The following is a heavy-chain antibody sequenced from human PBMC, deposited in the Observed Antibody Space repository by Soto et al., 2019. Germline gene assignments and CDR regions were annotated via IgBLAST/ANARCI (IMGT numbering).Heavy chain of an antibody. V-gene: IGHV3-30*18. Sequence: VQLVESGGGVVQPGRSLRLSCAASGFTFSDYAMHWVRQAPGKGLEWVAVVSRDGGNTHYADSVKGRLTISRDSSKNTVSLEMTSLRAEDTAVYYCAKGGRQWLVTSDFNYWGQGALVTVSS. CDR1: GFTFSDYA. CDR2: VSRDGGNT. CDR3: AKGGRQWLVTSDFNY. D-gene: IGHD6-19*01. J-gene: IGHJ4*02.